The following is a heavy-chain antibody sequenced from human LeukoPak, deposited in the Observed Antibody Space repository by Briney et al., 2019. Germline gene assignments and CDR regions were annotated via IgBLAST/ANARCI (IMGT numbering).Heavy chain of an antibody. V-gene: IGHV3-21*04. CDR1: GFTFSSYS. CDR3: ANTRRYYYDSSGYYYFDY. D-gene: IGHD3-22*01. J-gene: IGHJ4*02. CDR2: ISSSSSYI. Sequence: GGSLRLSCAASGFTFSSYSMNWVRQAPGKGLEWVSSISSSSSYIYYADSVKGRFTISRDNAKNTLYLQMNSLRAEDTAVYYCANTRRYYYDSSGYYYFDYWGQGTLVTVSS.